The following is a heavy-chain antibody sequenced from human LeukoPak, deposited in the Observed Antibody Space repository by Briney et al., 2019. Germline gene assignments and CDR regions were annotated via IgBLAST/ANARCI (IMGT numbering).Heavy chain of an antibody. CDR3: ARDGWFGELLDY. CDR2: IFYSGST. Sequence: SETLSLTCTVSGGSISSYYWSWIRQSPGKGLEWIGYIFYSGSTNYNPSLKSRVTISVDTSKNQFSLRVRSVTAADTAVYYCARDGWFGELLDYWGQGTLVIVSS. CDR1: GGSISSYY. J-gene: IGHJ4*02. V-gene: IGHV4-59*12. D-gene: IGHD3-10*01.